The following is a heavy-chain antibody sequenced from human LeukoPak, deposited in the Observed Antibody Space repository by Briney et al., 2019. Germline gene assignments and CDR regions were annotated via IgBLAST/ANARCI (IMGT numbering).Heavy chain of an antibody. Sequence: GGSLRLSCAASGFTFSSYSMNWVRRAPGKGLEWASSISSSSSYIYYADSVKGRFTISRDNAKNSLYLQMNSLRAEDTAVYYCAKVEENDILTGYFFNYWGQGTLVTVSS. J-gene: IGHJ4*02. V-gene: IGHV3-21*01. CDR3: AKVEENDILTGYFFNY. D-gene: IGHD3-9*01. CDR1: GFTFSSYS. CDR2: ISSSSSYI.